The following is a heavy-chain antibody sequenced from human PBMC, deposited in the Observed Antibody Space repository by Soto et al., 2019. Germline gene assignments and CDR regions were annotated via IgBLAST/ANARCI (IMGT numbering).Heavy chain of an antibody. CDR3: ARRDCAGGSCYSLAGSFYYYMDV. CDR2: TNSDGSTS. CDR1: GFTFSDYW. Sequence: EVQLVESGGGLVQPGGSLRLSCAASGFTFSDYWMYWVRQAPGKGLVWVSRTNSDGSTSSYADSVKGRFTISRDNAKTTLYLQMNSLRAEDTAVYYCARRDCAGGSCYSLAGSFYYYMDVWGKGTTVTVFS. V-gene: IGHV3-74*01. J-gene: IGHJ6*03. D-gene: IGHD2-15*01.